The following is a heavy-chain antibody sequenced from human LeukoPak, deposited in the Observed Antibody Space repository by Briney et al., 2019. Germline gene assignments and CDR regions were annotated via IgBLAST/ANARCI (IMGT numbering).Heavy chain of an antibody. D-gene: IGHD3-9*01. CDR1: GGSFSGYY. CDR3: ARVHTYYDILTGPKFDS. V-gene: IGHV4-34*01. J-gene: IGHJ4*02. CDR2: INHSGST. Sequence: SETLSLTCAVYGGSFSGYYWSWIRQPPGKGLEWIGEINHSGSTNYNPSLKSRVTISVDMSKNQFSLKLSSVTAADTAVYYCARVHTYYDILTGPKFDSWGQGTLVTVSS.